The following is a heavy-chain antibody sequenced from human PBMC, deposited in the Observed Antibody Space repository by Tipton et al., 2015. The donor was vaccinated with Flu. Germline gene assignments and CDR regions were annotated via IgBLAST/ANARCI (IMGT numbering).Heavy chain of an antibody. CDR2: FYSSGT. Sequence: TLSLTCTVSGDSISTYYFYWIRQPPGKGLDWVGNFYSSGTSYNPSLKSRVTISVDRPNNQFSLRLMSVTAADTAVYYCARRTTDTGLADWGPGTLVTVSS. CDR1: GDSISTYY. V-gene: IGHV4-59*01. D-gene: IGHD1-1*01. J-gene: IGHJ4*02. CDR3: ARRTTDTGLAD.